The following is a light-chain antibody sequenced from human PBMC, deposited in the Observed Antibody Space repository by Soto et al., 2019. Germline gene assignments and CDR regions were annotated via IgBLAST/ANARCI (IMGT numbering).Light chain of an antibody. V-gene: IGLV2-11*01. CDR3: CSYAGSYTDV. CDR1: SSDVGGYNY. J-gene: IGLJ1*01. CDR2: DVS. Sequence: QSALTQPRSVSGSPGQSVTISCTGTSSDVGGYNYVSWYQQRPGKAPKLMIYDVSKRPSGVPDRFSGSKSGNTASLTISGLKPEDEADYYCCSYAGSYTDVIGTGTKVXVL.